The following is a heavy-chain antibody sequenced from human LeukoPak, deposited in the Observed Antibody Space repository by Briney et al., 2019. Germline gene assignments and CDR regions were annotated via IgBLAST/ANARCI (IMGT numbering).Heavy chain of an antibody. V-gene: IGHV1-46*01. CDR2: INPSGGST. Sequence: GASVKVSCKASGYTFTSYYMHWVRQAPGQGLEWMGIINPSGGSTTYAQKFQGRVTMTRDMSTSTVYMELSSLRSDDTAVYYCARSSLLWTFYYFDYWGQGTLVTVSS. J-gene: IGHJ4*02. D-gene: IGHD3-10*01. CDR3: ARSSLLWTFYYFDY. CDR1: GYTFTSYY.